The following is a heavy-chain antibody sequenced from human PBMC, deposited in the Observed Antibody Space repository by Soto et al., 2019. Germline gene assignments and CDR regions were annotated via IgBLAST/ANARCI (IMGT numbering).Heavy chain of an antibody. J-gene: IGHJ6*03. D-gene: IGHD5-12*01. Sequence: QVQLVQSGAEVRKPWASVTVSCRSSGDSFNDYYIHWVRQAPAQGFEWMGWINPNGGVTKYAQKFQVWVSMTTDTSVRTAYMQLSRLRSDDTAVYYCARESGGATATLDYYYFDMDVWGTGTTLTVSS. CDR3: ARESGGATATLDYYYFDMDV. CDR1: GDSFNDYY. CDR2: INPNGGVT. V-gene: IGHV1-2*04.